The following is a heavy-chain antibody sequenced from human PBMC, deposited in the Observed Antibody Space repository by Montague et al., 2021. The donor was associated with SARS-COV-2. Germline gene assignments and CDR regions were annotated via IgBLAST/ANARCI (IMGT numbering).Heavy chain of an antibody. CDR1: SGSLSNYY. CDR3: ARNMAY. CDR2: MYETGNM. V-gene: IGHV4-4*09. Sequence: SETLSLTCTVSSGSLSNYYWSWIRQSPDKGLEWIGYMYETGNMIYNPSLMSRVSISADTSKSQFSLRLTSVTAADSARYYCARNMAYWGQGVLVTV. J-gene: IGHJ4*02. D-gene: IGHD2/OR15-2a*01.